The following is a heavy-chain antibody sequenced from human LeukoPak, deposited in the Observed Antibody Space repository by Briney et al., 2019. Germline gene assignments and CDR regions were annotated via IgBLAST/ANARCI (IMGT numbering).Heavy chain of an antibody. Sequence: GGSLRLSCGASGFTFGTYWMHWVRQAPGKGLEWVSGISGSGDTYYADSVKGRFTISRDNSKNTLYLQMNNPRAEDTAVYYCAKAGSIKFAYWGQGTLVTVSS. CDR1: GFTFGTYW. CDR3: AKAGSIKFAY. D-gene: IGHD1-26*01. CDR2: ISGSGDT. V-gene: IGHV3-23*01. J-gene: IGHJ4*02.